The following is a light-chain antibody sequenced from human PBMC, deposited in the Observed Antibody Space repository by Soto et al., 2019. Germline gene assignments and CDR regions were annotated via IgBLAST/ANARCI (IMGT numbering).Light chain of an antibody. CDR2: GAS. Sequence: EIVLTQSPATLSLSPGERATISCRASQSVTNNQFAWFRQKPGQAPRLLIWGASSRATGIPDRFSGSGSGTDFTLTISRLEPEDFAVYYCQYYGSSSWTFGQGTKVDIK. J-gene: IGKJ1*01. CDR1: QSVTNNQ. CDR3: QYYGSSSWT. V-gene: IGKV3-20*01.